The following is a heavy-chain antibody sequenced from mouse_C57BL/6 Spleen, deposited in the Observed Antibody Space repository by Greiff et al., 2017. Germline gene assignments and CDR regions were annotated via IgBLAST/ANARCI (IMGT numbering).Heavy chain of an antibody. CDR3: ARGSDYDYDGFAY. V-gene: IGHV1-55*01. D-gene: IGHD2-4*01. CDR1: GYTFTSYW. Sequence: VQLQQPGAELVKPGASVKMSCKASGYTFTSYWITWVKQRPGQGLEWIGDIYPGSGSTNYNEKFKSKATLTVDTSSSTAYMQLSSLTSEDSAVYYCARGSDYDYDGFAYWGQGTLVTVSA. CDR2: IYPGSGST. J-gene: IGHJ3*01.